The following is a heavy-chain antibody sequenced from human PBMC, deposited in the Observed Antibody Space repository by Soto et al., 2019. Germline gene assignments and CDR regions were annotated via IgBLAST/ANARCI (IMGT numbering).Heavy chain of an antibody. Sequence: QVQLVQSGAEVKKPGSSVKVSCKASGGTFSSYAISWVRQAPGQGLEWMGGIIPIFGTANYAQKFQGRVTMTADESTXXAXIXXSSMRSEDTAGNYCAREGGDCIRTSCYYYYYGMDVWGQGTTVTASS. CDR2: IIPIFGTA. D-gene: IGHD2-2*01. V-gene: IGHV1-69*12. CDR1: GGTFSSYA. J-gene: IGHJ6*02. CDR3: AREGGDCIRTSCYYYYYGMDV.